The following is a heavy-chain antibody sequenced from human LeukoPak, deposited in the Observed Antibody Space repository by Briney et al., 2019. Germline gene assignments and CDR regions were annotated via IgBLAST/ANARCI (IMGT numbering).Heavy chain of an antibody. CDR1: GFTFSSYA. Sequence: LSGGSLRLSCAASGFTFSSYAMSWVRQAPGKGLEWVSAISGRGGSTYYADSVKGRFTISRDNSKDTLYLQMNSLRADDTAVYYCAKDGEVVSPNYFDYWGQGTLVTVSS. CDR2: ISGRGGST. CDR3: AKDGEVVSPNYFDY. J-gene: IGHJ4*02. D-gene: IGHD3-10*01. V-gene: IGHV3-23*01.